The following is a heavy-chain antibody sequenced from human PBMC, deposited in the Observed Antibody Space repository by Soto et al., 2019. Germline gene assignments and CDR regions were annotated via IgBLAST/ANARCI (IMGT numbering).Heavy chain of an antibody. J-gene: IGHJ4*02. CDR3: ARDPHGDYILSYFDY. D-gene: IGHD4-17*01. V-gene: IGHV3-30-3*01. CDR1: GFTFSNYA. CDR2: ISYDGSNK. Sequence: QVQLVESGGGVVQPGRSLRLSCAASGFTFSNYAMHWVRQAPGKGLEWVAVISYDGSNKYYADSVKGRFTISRDNSKNTLYLQMNSLRAEHTAVYYCARDPHGDYILSYFDYWGQGTLVTVSS.